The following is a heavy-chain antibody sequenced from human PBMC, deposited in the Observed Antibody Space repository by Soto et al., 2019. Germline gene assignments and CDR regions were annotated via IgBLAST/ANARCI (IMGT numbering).Heavy chain of an antibody. CDR2: IYNSETT. J-gene: IGHJ4*02. V-gene: IGHV4-31*04. CDR3: ALALGPTTGLDY. D-gene: IGHD1-26*01. Sequence: QVRLQELGPGLVKPSQTLSQTCTVSGASITSGHYYWTWIRQLPGKGLEWIGSIYNSETTHYNPSLTSRLTISIDTSANQFSLKLSSVTAADTAIYYCALALGPTTGLDYWGQGTLITVSA. CDR1: GASITSGHYY.